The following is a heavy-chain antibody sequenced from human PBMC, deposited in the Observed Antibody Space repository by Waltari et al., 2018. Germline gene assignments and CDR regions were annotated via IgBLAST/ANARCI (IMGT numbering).Heavy chain of an antibody. Sequence: DVQLVESGGGLVHTGGSLRLSCEASGFNVPTTHMSWGRQAPGKGLEWFSIIYPAGSTYNADSVVGRFTISRDVSQNTLHLQMNNLRPEDTAVYYCSRARDEDTAMVFFDHWGQGTLVSVSS. J-gene: IGHJ4*02. CDR2: IYPAGST. CDR1: GFNVPTTH. CDR3: SRARDEDTAMVFFDH. V-gene: IGHV3-66*02. D-gene: IGHD5-18*01.